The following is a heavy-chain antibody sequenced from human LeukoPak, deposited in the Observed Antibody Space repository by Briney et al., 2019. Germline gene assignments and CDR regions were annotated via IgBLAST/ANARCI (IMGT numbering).Heavy chain of an antibody. Sequence: SQTLSLTCAISGDSVSSNSAAWNWIRQSPSRGLEWLGRTYYRSKWYNDYEVSVKSRMTSNPDTTKNQFSLQLNAVTPEDTGVYYCARDPGYSSSWYYFDYWGQGTLVTVSS. D-gene: IGHD6-13*01. J-gene: IGHJ4*02. CDR3: ARDPGYSSSWYYFDY. V-gene: IGHV6-1*01. CDR2: TYYRSKWYN. CDR1: GDSVSSNSAA.